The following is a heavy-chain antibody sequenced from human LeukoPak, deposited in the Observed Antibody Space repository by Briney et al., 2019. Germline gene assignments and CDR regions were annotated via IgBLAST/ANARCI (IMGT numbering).Heavy chain of an antibody. J-gene: IGHJ6*03. CDR1: GFTFSSYA. CDR3: ARDTKQKINTDLTGYSGASDYYYMDV. D-gene: IGHD3-9*01. CDR2: ISYDGSNK. V-gene: IGHV3-30*04. Sequence: AGGTLRLSCAASGFTFSSYAMHWVRQAPGKGLEWVAVISYDGSNKYYADSVKGRFTISRDNSKNTLYLQMNSLRAEDTAVYYCARDTKQKINTDLTGYSGASDYYYMDVWGKGTTVTISS.